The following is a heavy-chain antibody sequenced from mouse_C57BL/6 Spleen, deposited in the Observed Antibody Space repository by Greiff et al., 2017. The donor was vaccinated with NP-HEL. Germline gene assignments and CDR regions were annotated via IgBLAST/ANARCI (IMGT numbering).Heavy chain of an antibody. CDR3: ARKETYDSNYGAMDY. V-gene: IGHV1-22*01. D-gene: IGHD2-5*01. Sequence: VQLQQSGPELVKPGASVKMSCKASGYTFTDYNMHWVKQSHGKSLEWIGYINPNNGGTSYNQKFKGKATLTVNKSSSTAYMELRSLTSEDSAVYYCARKETYDSNYGAMDYWGQGTSVTVSS. J-gene: IGHJ4*01. CDR2: INPNNGGT. CDR1: GYTFTDYN.